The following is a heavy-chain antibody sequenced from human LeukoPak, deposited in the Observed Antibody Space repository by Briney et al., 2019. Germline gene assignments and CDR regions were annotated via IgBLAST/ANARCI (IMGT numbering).Heavy chain of an antibody. CDR3: AKVMSFSMVRGDHYFDY. J-gene: IGHJ4*02. CDR1: GFTFSSYG. CDR2: ISGSGGST. Sequence: PGGTLRLSSAASGFTFSSYGMSWVRQAPEKGLEWVSAISGSGGSTYYADSVKGRFAISRDNSKNTLYLQMNSLRAEDTAVYYCAKVMSFSMVRGDHYFDYWGQGTLVTVSS. D-gene: IGHD3-10*01. V-gene: IGHV3-23*01.